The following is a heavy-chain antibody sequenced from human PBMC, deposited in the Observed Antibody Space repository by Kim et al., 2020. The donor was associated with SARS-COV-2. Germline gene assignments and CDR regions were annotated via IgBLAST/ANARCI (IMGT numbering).Heavy chain of an antibody. J-gene: IGHJ4*02. CDR3: ARGRRTYYYGSGSPRTLDY. V-gene: IGHV4-34*01. CDR2: INHSGST. D-gene: IGHD3-10*01. CDR1: GGSFSGYY. Sequence: SETLSLTCAVYGGSFSGYYWSWIRQPPGKGLEWIGEINHSGSTNYNPSLKSRVTISVDTSKNQFSLKLSSVTAADTAVYYCARGRRTYYYGSGSPRTLDYWGQGTLVTVSS.